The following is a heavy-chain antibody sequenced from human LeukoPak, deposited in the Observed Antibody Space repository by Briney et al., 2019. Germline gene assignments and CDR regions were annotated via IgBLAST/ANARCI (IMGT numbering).Heavy chain of an antibody. CDR2: IYPSGST. V-gene: IGHV4-4*09. CDR3: TKNAAYCLDS. J-gene: IGHJ4*02. CDR1: GGSISSYY. Sequence: PSETLSLTCTVSGGSISSYYWSWIRQPPGKGLEWIGQIYPSGSTNYNPSLKSRVTISVDKSQNQFSLKLSSVTAADTAVYYCTKNAAYCLDSWGQGTLVTVSS. D-gene: IGHD2-2*01.